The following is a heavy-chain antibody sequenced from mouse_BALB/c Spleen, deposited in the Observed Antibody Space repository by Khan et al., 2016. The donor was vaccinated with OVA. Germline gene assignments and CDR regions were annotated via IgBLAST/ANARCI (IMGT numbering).Heavy chain of an antibody. Sequence: QVQLQQSGPELVRPGVSVKISCKGSGYTFTDYSMHWVKQSHAKSLEWIGVISTDSVNTNYNQKFKGKATLTVDKSSSTAYRELARMTSEEAAIYYWAIRDYFDYWGQGTTLTVAS. J-gene: IGHJ2*01. CDR1: GYTFTDYS. CDR2: ISTDSVNT. V-gene: IGHV1S137*01. CDR3: AIRDYFDY.